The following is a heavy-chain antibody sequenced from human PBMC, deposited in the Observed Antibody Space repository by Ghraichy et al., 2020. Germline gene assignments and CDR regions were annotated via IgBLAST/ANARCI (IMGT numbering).Heavy chain of an antibody. Sequence: GGSLNISCAASGFTFSSYSMNWVRQAPGKGLEWVSSISSSGSYIYYADSVKGRFTISRDNAKNSLSLQMNSLRAEDTAVYYCARDDRDYYDSGSYYRGDVWGQGTTVTVSS. V-gene: IGHV3-21*01. CDR3: ARDDRDYYDSGSYYRGDV. CDR2: ISSSGSYI. D-gene: IGHD3-10*01. CDR1: GFTFSSYS. J-gene: IGHJ6*02.